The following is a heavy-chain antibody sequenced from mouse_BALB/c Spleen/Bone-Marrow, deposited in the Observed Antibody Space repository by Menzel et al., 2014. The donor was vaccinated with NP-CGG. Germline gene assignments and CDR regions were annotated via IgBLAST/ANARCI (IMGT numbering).Heavy chain of an antibody. CDR3: ARGGLYDGSDY. J-gene: IGHJ2*01. D-gene: IGHD2-3*01. CDR2: IDPANGNT. V-gene: IGHV14-3*02. Sequence: VQLQQPGAELVKPGASVKLSCTASGFNIKDTYMHWVKQRPEQGLEWIGRIDPANGNTKYDPKFQGKATMTADTSSNTAYLQLSSLTSEDTAVYYCARGGLYDGSDYWGQGTTLTVSS. CDR1: GFNIKDTY.